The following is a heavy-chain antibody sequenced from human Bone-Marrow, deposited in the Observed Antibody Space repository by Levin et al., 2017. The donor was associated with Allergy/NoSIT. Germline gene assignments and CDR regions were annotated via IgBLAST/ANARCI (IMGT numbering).Heavy chain of an antibody. CDR1: GGSFSGYY. J-gene: IGHJ5*02. CDR2: INHSGST. CDR3: ARGRSSSWPWFDP. D-gene: IGHD6-13*01. Sequence: SGGSLRLSCAVYGGSFSGYYWSWIRQPPGKGLEWIGEINHSGSTNYNPSLKSRVTISVDTSKNQFSLKLSSVTAADTAVYYCARGRSSSWPWFDPWGQGTLVTVSS. V-gene: IGHV4-34*01.